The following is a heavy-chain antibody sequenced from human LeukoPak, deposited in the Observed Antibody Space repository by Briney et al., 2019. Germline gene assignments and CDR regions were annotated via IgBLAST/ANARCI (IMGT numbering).Heavy chain of an antibody. Sequence: KPSETLSLTCTVSGGSISSSSYYWGWIRQPPGKGLEWIGSISYSGSTYYNPSLRSRITVSVDTSKNHFSLRLTAVTAADTAVYYCAREWGKDGYRSNKKAWFDPWGQGTLVTVSS. CDR1: GGSISSSSYY. CDR2: ISYSGST. J-gene: IGHJ5*02. CDR3: AREWGKDGYRSNKKAWFDP. D-gene: IGHD5-24*01. V-gene: IGHV4-39*02.